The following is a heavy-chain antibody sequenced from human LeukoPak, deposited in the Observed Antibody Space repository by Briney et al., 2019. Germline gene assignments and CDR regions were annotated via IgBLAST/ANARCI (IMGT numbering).Heavy chain of an antibody. CDR3: SKTTAAAITFGPSDP. CDR2: ISYDGHNQ. Sequence: GRSLRLSCATSGFTFSSYAMNWVRQAPGKGLEWVAVISYDGHNQYYAHSVKGRFTISRDNSKNTLYLQVNSLRADDTAVYYCSKTTAAAITFGPSDPWDQGSLVTVSS. CDR1: GFTFSSYA. D-gene: IGHD6-13*01. J-gene: IGHJ5*02. V-gene: IGHV3-30*04.